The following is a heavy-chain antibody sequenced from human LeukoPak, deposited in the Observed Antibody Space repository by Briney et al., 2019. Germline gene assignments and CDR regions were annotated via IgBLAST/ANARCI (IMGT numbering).Heavy chain of an antibody. CDR3: ARVPPRYCSGGSCFFDAFDI. Sequence: PGGSLRLSCAASGFTFSSYAMSWVRQAPGKGLEWVSVIYSGGSTYYADSVKGRFTIPRDNSKNTLYLQMNSLRAEDTAVYYCARVPPRYCSGGSCFFDAFDIWGQGTMVTVSS. CDR2: IYSGGST. D-gene: IGHD2-15*01. J-gene: IGHJ3*02. V-gene: IGHV3-66*01. CDR1: GFTFSSYA.